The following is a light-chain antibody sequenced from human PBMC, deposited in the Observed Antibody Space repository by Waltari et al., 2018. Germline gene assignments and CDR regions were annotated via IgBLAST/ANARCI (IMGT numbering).Light chain of an antibody. V-gene: IGKV4-1*01. CDR2: WAS. CDR1: QSILFRSTNKNY. Sequence: DIVTTQSPDSLAVSLGERATINCKSSQSILFRSTNKNYLAWYQQKSGPPPKLLIYWASTRESGVPDRFSGSGSGTDFTLTISRLQAEDVAVYYCQQYYSTPQTFGQGTKVEMK. J-gene: IGKJ1*01. CDR3: QQYYSTPQT.